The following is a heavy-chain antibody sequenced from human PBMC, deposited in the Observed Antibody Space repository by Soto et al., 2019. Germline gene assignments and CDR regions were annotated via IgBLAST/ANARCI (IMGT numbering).Heavy chain of an antibody. CDR3: AKARGYSGYKNYFDY. V-gene: IGHV3-30*18. Sequence: PGGSLRLSCAASGFTFSSYGMHWVRQAPGKGLEWVAVISYDGSNKYYADSVKGRFTISRDNSKNTLYLQMNSLRAEDTAVYYCAKARGYSGYKNYFDYWGQGTLVTVSS. CDR1: GFTFSSYG. J-gene: IGHJ4*02. D-gene: IGHD5-12*01. CDR2: ISYDGSNK.